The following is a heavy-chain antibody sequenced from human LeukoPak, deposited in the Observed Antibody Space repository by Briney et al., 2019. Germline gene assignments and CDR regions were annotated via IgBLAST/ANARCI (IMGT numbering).Heavy chain of an antibody. CDR1: GFTFSSYW. Sequence: QPGGSLRLSCAASGFTFSSYWMDWVRQAPGKGLVWVSGINSDGRMTRYAESVKGRFTISRDNAKNTLYLQMNSLRAEDTSVYYCARGRLNTYGYGFDYWGQGTLVTGSS. V-gene: IGHV3-74*01. CDR2: INSDGRMT. D-gene: IGHD5-18*01. J-gene: IGHJ4*02. CDR3: ARGRLNTYGYGFDY.